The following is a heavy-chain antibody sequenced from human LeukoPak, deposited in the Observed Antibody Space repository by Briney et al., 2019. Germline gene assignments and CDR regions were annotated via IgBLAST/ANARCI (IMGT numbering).Heavy chain of an antibody. J-gene: IGHJ6*03. CDR2: IKQDGSEK. CDR1: GFTFSSYW. Sequence: GGSLRLSCAASGFTFSSYWMSWVRQAPGKGLEWVANIKQDGSEKYYVDSVKGRFTISRDNAKNSLYLQMNSLRAEDTAVCYCASSCTNGVCSTGYYYYMDVWGKGTTVAVSS. D-gene: IGHD2-8*01. V-gene: IGHV3-7*01. CDR3: ASSCTNGVCSTGYYYYMDV.